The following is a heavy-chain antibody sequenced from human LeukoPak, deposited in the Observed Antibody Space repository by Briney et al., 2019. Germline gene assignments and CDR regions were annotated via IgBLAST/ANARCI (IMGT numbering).Heavy chain of an antibody. CDR1: GFTFSSYA. J-gene: IGHJ4*02. CDR2: IGGSGGST. CDR3: AKDVHRIAVAGLFDY. V-gene: IGHV3-23*01. Sequence: GGSLRLSCAASGFTFSSYAMSWVRQAPGKGLEWVSAIGGSGGSTYYADSVKGRFTISRDNSKNTLYLQMNSLRAEDTAVYYCAKDVHRIAVAGLFDYWGQGTLVTVSS. D-gene: IGHD6-19*01.